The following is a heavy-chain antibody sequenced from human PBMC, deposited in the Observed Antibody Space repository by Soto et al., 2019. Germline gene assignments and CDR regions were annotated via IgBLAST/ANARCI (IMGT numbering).Heavy chain of an antibody. V-gene: IGHV3-21*01. CDR1: AFIFSDHS. J-gene: IGHJ4*02. CDR2: IGDTGTFI. Sequence: EVQLVESGGGLVKPGGSLRLSCVGSAFIFSDHSMNWVRQAPGKGLEWVTSIGDTGTFIDYADSVKGRFTISRDNAKNSLFLQMDSLRPEDTAVYYCARDQRYLRQGYSDYWGQGTLVTVSS. D-gene: IGHD4-4*01. CDR3: ARDQRYLRQGYSDY.